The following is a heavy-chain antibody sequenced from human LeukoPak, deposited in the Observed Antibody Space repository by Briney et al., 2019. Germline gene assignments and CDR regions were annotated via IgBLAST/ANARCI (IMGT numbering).Heavy chain of an antibody. V-gene: IGHV4-59*12. CDR2: IYHSGTT. D-gene: IGHD3-10*01. J-gene: IGHJ5*01. CDR1: GGSISTYY. Sequence: SETLSLTCTVSGGSISTYYWSWIRQPPGKGLEWIGYIYHSGTTDYNPSLKSRVTISLDTSKNQFSLKVTSVTAADTAVYYRARDQGTWWFDSWGQGTLVTVSS. CDR3: ARDQGTWWFDS.